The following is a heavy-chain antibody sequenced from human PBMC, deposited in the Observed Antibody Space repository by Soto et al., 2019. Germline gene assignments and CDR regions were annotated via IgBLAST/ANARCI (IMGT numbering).Heavy chain of an antibody. V-gene: IGHV1-69*14. CDR2: IIPIFGKA. Sequence: QVQLVQSGAEVKKPGSSVKVCCKASGGTFSSYAISSVRQAPGQGLEWLGGIIPIFGKANYAQQFQGRVTITADKSTSIAYMELSSIGSGDTAVYYCARSPCGGSCYVGSDVWGHGTTDTVS. CDR3: ARSPCGGSCYVGSDV. J-gene: IGHJ6*02. D-gene: IGHD2-15*01. CDR1: GGTFSSYA.